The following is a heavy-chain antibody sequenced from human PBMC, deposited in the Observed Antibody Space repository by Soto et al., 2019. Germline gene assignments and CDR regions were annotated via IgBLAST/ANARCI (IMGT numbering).Heavy chain of an antibody. CDR2: IWYDGSNK. J-gene: IGHJ6*03. CDR1: GFTFSSYG. Sequence: GGSLRLSCAASGFTFSSYGMHWVHQAPGKGLEWVAVIWYDGSNKYYADSVKGRFTISRDNSKNTLYLQMNSLRAEDTAVYYCARGAAAGIYYYYMDVWGKGTTVTVSS. CDR3: ARGAAAGIYYYYMDV. V-gene: IGHV3-33*01. D-gene: IGHD6-13*01.